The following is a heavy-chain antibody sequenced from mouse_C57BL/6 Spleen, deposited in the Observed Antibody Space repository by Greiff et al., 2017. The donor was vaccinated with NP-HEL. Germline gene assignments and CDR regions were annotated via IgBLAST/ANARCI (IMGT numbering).Heavy chain of an antibody. CDR1: GFNIKDYY. Sequence: VQLKQSGAELVKPGASVKLSCTASGFNIKDYYMHWVKQRPEQGLEWIGRIDPADGETKYAPKFQGKATITADTSSNTAYLQLSSLTSEDNAVDYCARGYDPYDFDYWGQGTTLTVSS. J-gene: IGHJ2*01. CDR2: IDPADGET. D-gene: IGHD2-3*01. V-gene: IGHV14-2*01. CDR3: ARGYDPYDFDY.